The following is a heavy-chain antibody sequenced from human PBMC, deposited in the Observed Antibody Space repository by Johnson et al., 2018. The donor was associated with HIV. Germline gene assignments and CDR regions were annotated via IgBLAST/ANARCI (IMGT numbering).Heavy chain of an antibody. D-gene: IGHD1-26*01. CDR2: ISYDGNSQ. V-gene: IGHV3-30*03. J-gene: IGHJ3*02. Sequence: QVQLVESGGGVVQPGRSLRLSCAASGFTFSRYGMHWVRQAPGKGLEWVAAISYDGNSQYYADSVKGRFTISRDNSKTPLYLQMNSLRAEDTAVYYCATDRGIVGATHDAVDMWGQGTMVTVSS. CDR3: ATDRGIVGATHDAVDM. CDR1: GFTFSRYG.